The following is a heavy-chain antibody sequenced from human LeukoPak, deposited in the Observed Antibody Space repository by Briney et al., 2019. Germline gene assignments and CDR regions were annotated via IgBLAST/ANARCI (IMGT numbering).Heavy chain of an antibody. CDR1: GGTFSSYA. Sequence: RASVKVSCKASGGTFSSYAISWVRQAPGQGLEWMGGIIPIFGTANYAQKFQGRVTITTDESTSTAYMELSSLRSEDTAVYYCARVRVGAAYDAFDIWGQGTMVTVSS. V-gene: IGHV1-69*05. D-gene: IGHD2-15*01. J-gene: IGHJ3*02. CDR3: ARVRVGAAYDAFDI. CDR2: IIPIFGTA.